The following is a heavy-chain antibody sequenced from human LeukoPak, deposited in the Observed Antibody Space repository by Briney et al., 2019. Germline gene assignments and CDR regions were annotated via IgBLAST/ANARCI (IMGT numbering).Heavy chain of an antibody. Sequence: GGSLRLSCAASGFTFSTYSLNWVRQAPGKGLEWVSYISSSSSTTEYADSVKGRFTISRDNAKNSLSLQMNSLRTEDTALYFCAKRGGFLRDYYYYGMDVWGQGTTVTVSS. J-gene: IGHJ6*02. CDR2: ISSSSSTT. CDR3: AKRGGFLRDYYYYGMDV. V-gene: IGHV3-48*01. CDR1: GFTFSTYS. D-gene: IGHD1-1*01.